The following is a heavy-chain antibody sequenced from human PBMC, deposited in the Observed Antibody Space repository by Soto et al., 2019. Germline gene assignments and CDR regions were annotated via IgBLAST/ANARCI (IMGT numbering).Heavy chain of an antibody. D-gene: IGHD3-16*01. CDR3: ARDTYEYEAYRYGMDV. CDR1: GFTVSSNH. Sequence: PGGSLRLSCAASGFTVSSNHMNWVRQAPGKGLKWVSVIYSGGSTYYADSVKGRFTISRDNSENAVYLQMNSLRAEDTAVYYCARDTYEYEAYRYGMDVWGRGTTVTVSS. CDR2: IYSGGST. V-gene: IGHV3-53*01. J-gene: IGHJ6*02.